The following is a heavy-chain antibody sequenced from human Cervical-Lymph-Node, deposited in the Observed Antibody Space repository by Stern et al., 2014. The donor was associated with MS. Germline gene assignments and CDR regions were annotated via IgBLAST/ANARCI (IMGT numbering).Heavy chain of an antibody. Sequence: VQLVESGGGLLQPGGSLRLSCGASGFTFSTYWMHWVRQGPGKELVWVSRINSGGSSTSYTDSVRGRFTISRDNAKNTVDLQMTSLRAEDTAVYYCARSSGASGDAMDVWGQGTTVTVSS. CDR2: INSGGSST. V-gene: IGHV3-74*02. J-gene: IGHJ6*02. CDR3: ARSSGASGDAMDV. D-gene: IGHD2-15*01. CDR1: GFTFSTYW.